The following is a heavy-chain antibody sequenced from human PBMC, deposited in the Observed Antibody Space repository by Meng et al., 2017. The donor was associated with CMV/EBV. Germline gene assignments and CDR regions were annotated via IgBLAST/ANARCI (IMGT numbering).Heavy chain of an antibody. CDR3: ATAPGYYASSPFDY. D-gene: IGHD3-22*01. Sequence: GASLKISCGASGFTFSNAWMNWVRQAPGKGLEWLGLIKSKTDGGTTDYAAPVKGRFSISRDDSKNTLYLQMNSLKTEDTAVYYCATAPGYYASSPFDYWGQGTMVTVSS. CDR2: IKSKTDGGTT. V-gene: IGHV3-15*01. CDR1: GFTFSNAW. J-gene: IGHJ4*02.